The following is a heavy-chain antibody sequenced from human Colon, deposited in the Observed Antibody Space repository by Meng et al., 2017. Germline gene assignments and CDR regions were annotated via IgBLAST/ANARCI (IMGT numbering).Heavy chain of an antibody. V-gene: IGHV3-11*01. J-gene: IGHJ4*02. CDR1: GFTFGDHY. CDR3: VRGFPSSD. CDR2: ISSSGSSL. Sequence: QVQLVESGGVLVKPGESLRLSFAASGFTFGDHYMSWVRQAPGKGLEWVSYISSSGSSLYYADSVKGRFTISRDNAENSLFLHMDNLRVEDSAVYYCVRGFPSSDWGQGTLVTVSA.